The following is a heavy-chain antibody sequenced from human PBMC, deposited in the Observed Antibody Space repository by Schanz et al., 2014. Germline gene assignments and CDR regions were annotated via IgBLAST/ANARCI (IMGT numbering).Heavy chain of an antibody. Sequence: EVQVVESGGGLVKPGGSLRLSCAASGFTFSNYWMHWVRQAPGKGLVWVSRIKSDGSSTSYADSVKGRFTISRDNAKNTLYLQMNSLRAEDTAVYYCARPALWFGDNCFDPWGQGTLVTVSS. V-gene: IGHV3-74*01. D-gene: IGHD3-10*01. J-gene: IGHJ5*02. CDR1: GFTFSNYW. CDR3: ARPALWFGDNCFDP. CDR2: IKSDGSST.